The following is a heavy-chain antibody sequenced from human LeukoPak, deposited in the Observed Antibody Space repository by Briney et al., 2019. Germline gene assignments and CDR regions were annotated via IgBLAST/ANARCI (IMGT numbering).Heavy chain of an antibody. CDR3: ARGGGYYFDY. Sequence: PGGSLRLSCAASGFTFSTYWMSWVRQAPGKGLEWVANIKEDGSEKYYVDSVKGRFTISRDNAKNSLYLQMNSLRAEDTAVHYCARGGGYYFDYLGQGTLVTVSS. CDR2: IKEDGSEK. CDR1: GFTFSTYW. V-gene: IGHV3-7*01. D-gene: IGHD5-24*01. J-gene: IGHJ4*02.